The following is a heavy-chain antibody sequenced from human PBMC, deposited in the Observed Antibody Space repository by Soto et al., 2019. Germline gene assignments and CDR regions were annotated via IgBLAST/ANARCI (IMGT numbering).Heavy chain of an antibody. Sequence: QVQLVHSGAEVKKPGSSVKVSCKASGGTFSSYTISWVRQAPGQGLEWMGRIIPILGIANYAQKFQGRVTITADKSTSTAYMELSSLRSEDTAVYYCATRYGGYCSSTSCYALGYYYYYYMDVWGKGTTVTVSS. D-gene: IGHD2-2*01. CDR3: ATRYGGYCSSTSCYALGYYYYYYMDV. CDR1: GGTFSSYT. V-gene: IGHV1-69*02. J-gene: IGHJ6*03. CDR2: IIPILGIA.